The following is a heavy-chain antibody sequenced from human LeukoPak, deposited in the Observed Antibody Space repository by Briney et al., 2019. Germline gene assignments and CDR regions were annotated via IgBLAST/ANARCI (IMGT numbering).Heavy chain of an antibody. D-gene: IGHD7-27*01. Sequence: ASVTVSCKASGYTFTGYYMHWVRQAPGQGLEWMGWINPNSGGTNYAQKFQGWVTMTRDTSISTAYMELSSLRSDDTAVYYCARGPPNWGYDYWGLGTLVTVSS. V-gene: IGHV1-2*04. CDR2: INPNSGGT. J-gene: IGHJ4*02. CDR3: ARGPPNWGYDY. CDR1: GYTFTGYY.